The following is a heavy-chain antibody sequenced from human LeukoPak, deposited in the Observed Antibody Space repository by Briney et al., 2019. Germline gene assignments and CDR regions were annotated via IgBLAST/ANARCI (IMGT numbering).Heavy chain of an antibody. Sequence: GGSLRLSCAVSGFTFSSYEMNWVRQAPGKGLEWVSNIGSSGTTIYYADSVKGRFTISRDNAKHSLYLQMNSLRAEDTAVYYCALLAVASDFDYWGQGALVTVSS. D-gene: IGHD6-19*01. V-gene: IGHV3-48*03. CDR1: GFTFSSYE. CDR3: ALLAVASDFDY. J-gene: IGHJ4*02. CDR2: IGSSGTTI.